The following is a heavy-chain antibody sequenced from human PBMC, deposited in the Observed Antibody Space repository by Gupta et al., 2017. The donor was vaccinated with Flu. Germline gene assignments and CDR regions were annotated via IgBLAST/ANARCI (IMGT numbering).Heavy chain of an antibody. D-gene: IGHD2-15*01. CDR1: GHTCSGYA. J-gene: IGHJ4*02. Sequence: GHTCSGYAMSWVRQAQGEGLEWVSSISANGGVTYYADSVKGRLTISRDNSKNTLFLQMNSLRAEDTAVYYCAKGTTQFDYWGQGTRVTVSP. V-gene: IGHV3-23*01. CDR2: ISANGGVT. CDR3: AKGTTQFDY.